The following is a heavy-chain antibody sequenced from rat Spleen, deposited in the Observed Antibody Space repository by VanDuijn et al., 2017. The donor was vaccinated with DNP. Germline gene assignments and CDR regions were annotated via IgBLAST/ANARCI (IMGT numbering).Heavy chain of an antibody. V-gene: IGHV3-3*01. CDR2: VTNAGST. CDR3: AIQLGVFDY. J-gene: IGHJ2*01. D-gene: IGHD5-1*01. Sequence: EVLLQESGPGLVKPSQSLSLTCSVTGFSITKNFKWSWIRKFPGNKLEWMGYVTNAGSTEYNPSLKRRISITTDTSKNQFFLQLNSVATEDTATYYCAIQLGVFDYWDQGVMVTVSS. CDR1: GFSITKNFK.